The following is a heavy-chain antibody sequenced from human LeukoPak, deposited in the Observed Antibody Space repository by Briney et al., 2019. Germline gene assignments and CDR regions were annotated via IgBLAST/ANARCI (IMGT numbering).Heavy chain of an antibody. J-gene: IGHJ3*02. CDR2: INPSGGGT. Sequence: ASVKVSCKASGYIFTSYYVHWVRQAPGQGLEWMGIINPSGGGTIYSQKFLGRVTLTTDMSTSTVYMQLTSLRSEDTAVYYCARDLIMYGSESYFDDTFDIWGQGTKVTVSS. CDR1: GYIFTSYY. D-gene: IGHD3-10*01. V-gene: IGHV1-46*01. CDR3: ARDLIMYGSESYFDDTFDI.